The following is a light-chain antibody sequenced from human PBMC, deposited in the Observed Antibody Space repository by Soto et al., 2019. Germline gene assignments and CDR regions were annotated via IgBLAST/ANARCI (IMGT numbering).Light chain of an antibody. Sequence: VMTQSPATLSVSPGERATLSCWASETVATNLAWYQQKPGQAPRLLISGASTRAAGISDRFRRSGSGTELTPTFTSLRSEASAIYYCQQYFAWPPMTFGQGTKVQI. CDR3: QQYFAWPPMT. V-gene: IGKV3-15*01. CDR2: GAS. J-gene: IGKJ1*01. CDR1: ETVATN.